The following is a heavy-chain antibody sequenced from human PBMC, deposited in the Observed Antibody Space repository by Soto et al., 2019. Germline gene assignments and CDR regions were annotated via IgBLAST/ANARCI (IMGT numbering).Heavy chain of an antibody. V-gene: IGHV3-48*02. D-gene: IGHD5-18*01. J-gene: IGHJ4*01. CDR1: GFTISGCS. CDR3: VRDRDLDRDMVHADL. CDR2: ITIRTGNI. Sequence: GSLRLSCEASGFTISGCSMNWVRQAPGKGLEWLAYITIRTGNIVYADSVRGRFTISADNAENSVFLQMNSLRDEDTALYFCVRDRDLDRDMVHADLWGQGTLVTSPQ.